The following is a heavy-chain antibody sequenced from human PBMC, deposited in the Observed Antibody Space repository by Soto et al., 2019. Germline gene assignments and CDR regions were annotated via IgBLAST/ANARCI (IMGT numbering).Heavy chain of an antibody. V-gene: IGHV1-69*06. Sequence: ASVKVSCKASGGTFSSYAISWVRQAPGQGLEWMGGIIPIFGTANYAQKFQGRVTITADKSTSTAYMELSSLRSEDTAVYYCARVISSGYYYDYWGQGTLVTVSS. D-gene: IGHD3-22*01. J-gene: IGHJ4*02. CDR3: ARVISSGYYYDY. CDR1: GGTFSSYA. CDR2: IIPIFGTA.